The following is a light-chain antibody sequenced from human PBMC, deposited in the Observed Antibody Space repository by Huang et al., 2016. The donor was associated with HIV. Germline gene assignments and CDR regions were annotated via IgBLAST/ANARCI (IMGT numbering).Light chain of an antibody. CDR1: QTINTF. CDR3: QQGYRTPYT. CDR2: SAS. Sequence: DIQMTQSPSSLSTFVGDRVTITCRASQTINTFLHWYQERPGKAPRLLIYSASSLADGVTSRFSGSASGTEFTLTISNLQPDDFATYYCQQGYRTPYTFGQGTKLDI. J-gene: IGKJ2*01. V-gene: IGKV1-39*01.